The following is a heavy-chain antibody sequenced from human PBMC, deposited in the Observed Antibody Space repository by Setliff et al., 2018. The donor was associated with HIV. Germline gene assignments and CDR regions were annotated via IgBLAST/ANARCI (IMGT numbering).Heavy chain of an antibody. Sequence: ASVKVSCKASGYTFTSYGISWVRQAPGQGLEWMGWISAYNGNTNYAQKLQGRVTMTTDASTSTAYMELRSLRSDDTAVYYCARDRRITIFGVVSVVPSKRTKTRSAFDYWGQGTLVTVSS. CDR2: ISAYNGNT. D-gene: IGHD3-3*01. CDR3: ARDRRITIFGVVSVVPSKRTKTRSAFDY. V-gene: IGHV1-18*01. J-gene: IGHJ4*02. CDR1: GYTFTSYG.